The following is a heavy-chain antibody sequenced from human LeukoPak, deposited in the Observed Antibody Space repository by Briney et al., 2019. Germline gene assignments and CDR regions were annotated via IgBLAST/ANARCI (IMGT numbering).Heavy chain of an antibody. V-gene: IGHV3-23*01. D-gene: IGHD2-21*01. CDR3: AKDRDVSEVFDY. CDR2: ISNNGGST. Sequence: GGSLRLSCAASGFTFSDYGMSWVRQAPGKGLEWVSGISNNGGSTYYADSVKGRFTISRDNSKNTLYLQMNSLRAEDTAVYYCAKDRDVSEVFDYWGQGTLVTVSS. CDR1: GFTFSDYG. J-gene: IGHJ4*02.